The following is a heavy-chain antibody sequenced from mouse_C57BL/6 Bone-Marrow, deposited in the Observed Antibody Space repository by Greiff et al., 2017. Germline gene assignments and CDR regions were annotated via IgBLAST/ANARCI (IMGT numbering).Heavy chain of an antibody. Sequence: QVQLKQSGAELVKPGASVKISCKASGYAFSSYWMNWVKQRPGKGLEWIGQIYPGDGDTNYNGKFKGKATLTADKASSKAYMQLSSLNSEDSAVYFCARDVYQWYFDVWGTGTTVTVSS. CDR1: GYAFSSYW. D-gene: IGHD1-1*01. J-gene: IGHJ1*03. CDR3: ARDVYQWYFDV. V-gene: IGHV1-80*01. CDR2: IYPGDGDT.